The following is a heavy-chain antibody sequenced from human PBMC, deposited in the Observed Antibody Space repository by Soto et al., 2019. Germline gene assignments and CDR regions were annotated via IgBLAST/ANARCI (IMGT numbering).Heavy chain of an antibody. CDR3: ARQEDSSSWYYFDY. V-gene: IGHV4-4*02. J-gene: IGHJ4*02. D-gene: IGHD6-13*01. CDR2: IYHSGSS. Sequence: SETLSLTCAVSGGSISSSSWWSWVRQPPGKGLEWIGEIYHSGSSNSNPSLKSRVTISVDTSKNQFSLKLSSVTAADTAVYYCARQEDSSSWYYFDYWGQGTLVTVSS. CDR1: GGSISSSSW.